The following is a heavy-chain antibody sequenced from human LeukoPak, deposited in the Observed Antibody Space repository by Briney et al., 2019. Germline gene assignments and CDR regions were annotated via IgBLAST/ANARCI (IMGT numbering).Heavy chain of an antibody. J-gene: IGHJ4*02. CDR2: IYPGDSDT. CDR3: ARQRDSAYYDFWSGYFFFDY. D-gene: IGHD3-3*01. Sequence: PGESLKIFCKGSGYSFTSYWIGWVRQMPGKGLEWMGIIYPGDSDTRYSPSFQGQVTISADKSISTAYLQWSSLKASDTAMYYCARQRDSAYYDFWSGYFFFDYWGQGTLVTVSS. V-gene: IGHV5-51*01. CDR1: GYSFTSYW.